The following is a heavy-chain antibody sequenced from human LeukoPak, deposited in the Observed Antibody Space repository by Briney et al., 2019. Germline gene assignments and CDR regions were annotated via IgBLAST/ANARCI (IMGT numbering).Heavy chain of an antibody. CDR2: IQSDGSVQ. V-gene: IGHV3-7*01. Sequence: PGGSLRLSCAASGFSFSSYWMSWVRQAQGKGLEWVANIQSDGSVQQYVDSVKGRLTTSRDNAKTSLYLQMNSLRAEDTAVYYCARSPRGSGWSFLDFWGQGTLVTVTS. CDR1: GFSFSSYW. J-gene: IGHJ4*02. CDR3: ARSPRGSGWSFLDF. D-gene: IGHD6-19*01.